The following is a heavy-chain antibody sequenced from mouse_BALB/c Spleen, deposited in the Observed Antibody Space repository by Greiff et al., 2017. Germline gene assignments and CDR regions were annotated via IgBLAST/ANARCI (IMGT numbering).Heavy chain of an antibody. CDR2: ISSGGST. J-gene: IGHJ2*01. CDR3: AKGRVPFDY. V-gene: IGHV5-6-5*01. D-gene: IGHD2-14*01. Sequence: EVMLVESGGGLVKPGGSLKLSCAASGFTFSSYAMSWVRQTPEKRLEWVASISSGGSTYYPDSVKGRFTISRDNARNILYLQMSSLRSADTAMYYCAKGRVPFDYWGQGTTLTVSS. CDR1: GFTFSSYA.